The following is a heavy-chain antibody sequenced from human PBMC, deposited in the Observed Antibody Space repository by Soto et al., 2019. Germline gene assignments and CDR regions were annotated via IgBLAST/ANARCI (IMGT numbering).Heavy chain of an antibody. CDR3: ARSRGTGTYPHDFQP. V-gene: IGHV1-8*01. J-gene: IGHJ1*01. CDR2: MNPNNGNT. Sequence: ASVKVSCKASGYTFPSYDINWVRQATGQGNEWMGWMNPNNGNTGYAQKFQGRVTMTRNTSISTAYMELSSLRSEDTAVYYCARSRGTGTYPHDFQPWGQGTLVTVSS. CDR1: GYTFPSYD. D-gene: IGHD1-26*01.